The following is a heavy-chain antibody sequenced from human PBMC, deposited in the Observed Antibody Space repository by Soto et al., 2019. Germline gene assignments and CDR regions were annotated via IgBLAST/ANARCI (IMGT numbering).Heavy chain of an antibody. V-gene: IGHV1-8*01. Sequence: ASVKVSCKASGYTFTSYDIYWVRQATGQGLEWMGWMNPNTGNSGYAQKFQGRVTVTSDTSINTAHMELSSLRSEDTAVYYCARRAETDGWNGFGADKYYFDFWGQGTLVTVSS. CDR3: ARRAETDGWNGFGADKYYFDF. CDR1: GYTFTSYD. CDR2: MNPNTGNS. J-gene: IGHJ4*02. D-gene: IGHD1-1*01.